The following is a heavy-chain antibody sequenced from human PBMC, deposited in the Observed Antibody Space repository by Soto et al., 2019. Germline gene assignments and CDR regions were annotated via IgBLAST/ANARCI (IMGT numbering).Heavy chain of an antibody. CDR3: ARTMGGIAAAGNDY. D-gene: IGHD6-13*01. CDR1: GYTFSTYD. V-gene: IGHV1-8*01. J-gene: IGHJ4*02. CDR2: MNPNSGNT. Sequence: QVQLVQAGAEVKKPGASVKVSCKASGYTFSTYDIDWVRLATGQGLEWMGSMNPNSGNTEYAQKFQGRVTMTRDTSISTAYMALSSLSSEDTAIYYCARTMGGIAAAGNDYWGQGTLVTVSS.